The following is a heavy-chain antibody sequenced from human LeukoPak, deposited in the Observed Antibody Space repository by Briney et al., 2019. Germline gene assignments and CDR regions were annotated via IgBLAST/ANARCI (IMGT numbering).Heavy chain of an antibody. J-gene: IGHJ4*02. CDR2: ISSSSSYI. Sequence: GGSLRLSCAASGFTFSSYSMNWVRQAPGKGLEWVSSISSSSSYIYYADSVKGRFTISRDNAKNSLYLQMNSLRAEDTAVYYCARVPRGWTMNPEDGYFDYWGQGTLVTVSS. D-gene: IGHD3-22*01. CDR3: ARVPRGWTMNPEDGYFDY. CDR1: GFTFSSYS. V-gene: IGHV3-21*01.